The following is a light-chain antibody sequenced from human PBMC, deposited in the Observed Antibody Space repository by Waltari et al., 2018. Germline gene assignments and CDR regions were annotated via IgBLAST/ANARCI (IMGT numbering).Light chain of an antibody. Sequence: QSVLTQPPSVSATPGQKVTISCSGSSSNIGNEYVFWYQQVPGTAPKLLIYNTYPRPSAIPDQVPGSKCGTSATLDITGLQTTDEAHYYCGTWDTSLTAHVFGTGTEVTVL. J-gene: IGLJ1*01. CDR2: NTY. CDR3: GTWDTSLTAHV. CDR1: SSNIGNEY. V-gene: IGLV1-51*01.